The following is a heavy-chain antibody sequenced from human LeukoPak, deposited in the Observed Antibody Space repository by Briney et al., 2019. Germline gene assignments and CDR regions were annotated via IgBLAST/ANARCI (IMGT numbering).Heavy chain of an antibody. V-gene: IGHV4-34*01. CDR3: ARKEIYMYYFDY. CDR2: INHSGST. CDR1: GGSFSGYY. J-gene: IGHJ4*02. Sequence: SETLSLTCAVYGGSFSGYYWSWIRQPPGKGLEWIGEINHSGSTNYNPSLKSRVTISVDTSKNQFSLKLSSVTAADTAVYYCARKEIYMYYFDYWGQGTLVTVSS. D-gene: IGHD5-24*01.